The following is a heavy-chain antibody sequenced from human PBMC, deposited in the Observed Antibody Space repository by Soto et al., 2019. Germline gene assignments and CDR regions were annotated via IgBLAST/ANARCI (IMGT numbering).Heavy chain of an antibody. Sequence: GSLRLSCAASGFTFSSYGMHWVRQAPGKGLEWVAVISYDGSNKYYADSVKGRFTISRDNSKNTLYLQMNSLRAEDTAVYYCASKTTTVTTFNYWGQGTLVTVSS. D-gene: IGHD4-17*01. CDR1: GFTFSSYG. CDR3: ASKTTTVTTFNY. V-gene: IGHV3-30*03. CDR2: ISYDGSNK. J-gene: IGHJ4*02.